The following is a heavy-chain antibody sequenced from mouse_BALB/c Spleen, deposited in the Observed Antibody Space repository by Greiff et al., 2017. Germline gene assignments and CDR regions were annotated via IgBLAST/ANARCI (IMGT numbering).Heavy chain of an antibody. CDR2: ISYSGST. Sequence: VQLQESGPGLVKPSQSLSLTCTVTGYSITSDYAWNWIRQFPGNTLEWMGYISYSGSTSYNPSLKSRISITRDTSKNQFFLQLNSVTTEDTATYYCARGGGTTVWYFDVWGAGTTVTVSS. D-gene: IGHD1-1*01. CDR3: ARGGGTTVWYFDV. V-gene: IGHV3-2*02. CDR1: GYSITSDYA. J-gene: IGHJ1*01.